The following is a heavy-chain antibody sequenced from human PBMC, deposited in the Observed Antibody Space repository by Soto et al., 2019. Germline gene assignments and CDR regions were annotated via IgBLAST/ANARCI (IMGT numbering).Heavy chain of an antibody. CDR1: GYTFTIYY. CDR2: INPSGGST. Sequence: GASVKVSCKASGYTFTIYYMHGVRQSPLQGLDWMGIINPSGGSTSYAQKFQGRVTMTRDTSTSTVYMELSSLRSEDTAVYYCARDPHYYDSSGYHFDYWGQGTLVTVSS. V-gene: IGHV1-46*01. J-gene: IGHJ4*02. D-gene: IGHD3-22*01. CDR3: ARDPHYYDSSGYHFDY.